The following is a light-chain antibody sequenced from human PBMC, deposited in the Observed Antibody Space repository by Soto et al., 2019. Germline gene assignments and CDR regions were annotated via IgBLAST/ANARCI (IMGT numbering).Light chain of an antibody. V-gene: IGKV1-39*01. J-gene: IGKJ3*01. Sequence: DIQMTQSPSSLSASVGDRVTITCRASQSISSYLNWYQQKPGKAPTLLIYAASSLQSGVPSRCSSSGSGTDVTLTISSLQPEDFATYYCQQSYSTLFTFGPGTKVDIK. CDR2: AAS. CDR3: QQSYSTLFT. CDR1: QSISSY.